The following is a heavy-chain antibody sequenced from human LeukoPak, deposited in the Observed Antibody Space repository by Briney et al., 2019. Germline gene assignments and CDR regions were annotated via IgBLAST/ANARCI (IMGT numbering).Heavy chain of an antibody. CDR1: GLTFSSYG. D-gene: IGHD3-10*01. CDR2: IWYDGSNK. Sequence: QPGRSLRLSCAASGLTFSSYGMHWVLQAPGMGLEWVALIWYDGSNKYYADSVKGRFTISRDNSKSTLYLQMNSLRAEDTAVYYCARDYGSGIDCWGQGTLVTVSS. V-gene: IGHV3-33*01. J-gene: IGHJ4*02. CDR3: ARDYGSGIDC.